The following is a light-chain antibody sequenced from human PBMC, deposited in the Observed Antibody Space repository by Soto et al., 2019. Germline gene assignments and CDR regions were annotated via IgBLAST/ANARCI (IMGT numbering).Light chain of an antibody. J-gene: IGLJ7*01. CDR2: EVN. CDR1: SNDIGGYNY. CDR3: CSYTSVSII. V-gene: IGLV2-14*01. Sequence: QSALTQPASVSGSPGQSITISCSGTSNDIGGYNYVSWYQQYPGKAPKLIIYEVNRRPSGVSNRFSGSQAGNTAPLTISGLQAEDDADYYWCSYTSVSIIFGGGTQLTVL.